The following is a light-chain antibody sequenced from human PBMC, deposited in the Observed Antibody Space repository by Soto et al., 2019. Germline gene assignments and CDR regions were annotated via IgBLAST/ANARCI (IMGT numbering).Light chain of an antibody. Sequence: SALTQPASVSGSPGQSITISCTGTSSDVGAYDYVSWYQQHPGKAPQLLIHAVTRRPSGVSNRFSGSKSGNTASLTISGVQAEDEGDYYCGSYTSSRTLVFGGGTKVTVL. CDR2: AVT. CDR3: GSYTSSRTLV. V-gene: IGLV2-14*03. J-gene: IGLJ2*01. CDR1: SSDVGAYDY.